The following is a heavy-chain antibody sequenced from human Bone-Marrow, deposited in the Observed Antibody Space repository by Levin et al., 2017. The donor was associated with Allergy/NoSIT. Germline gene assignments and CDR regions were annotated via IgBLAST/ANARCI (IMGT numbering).Heavy chain of an antibody. CDR2: IGNTGTTT. J-gene: IGHJ4*01. CDR3: ARDMGESPCGSSSTWSANFDY. D-gene: IGHD6-13*01. Sequence: GGSLRLSCAASGFSFRDYYMVWIRQTPGKGLECFSYIGNTGTTTYYADSVKGRFSVSRDNTKNLLYLQMNSLRVEDTAVYYCARDMGESPCGSSSTWSANFDYWGHGTVVTVSA. CDR1: GFSFRDYY. V-gene: IGHV3-11*01.